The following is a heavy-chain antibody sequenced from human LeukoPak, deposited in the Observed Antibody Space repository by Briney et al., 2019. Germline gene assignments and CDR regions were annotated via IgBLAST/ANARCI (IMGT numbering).Heavy chain of an antibody. Sequence: SETLSLTCTVSGGSISSYYWSWIRQPPGKGLEWIGYIYYSGSTNYNPSLKSLVTISVDTSKNQFSLKLSSVTAADTAVYYCATGRWGSSWYRGFDPWGQGTLVTVSS. J-gene: IGHJ5*02. CDR3: ATGRWGSSWYRGFDP. CDR1: GGSISSYY. CDR2: IYYSGST. V-gene: IGHV4-59*08. D-gene: IGHD6-13*01.